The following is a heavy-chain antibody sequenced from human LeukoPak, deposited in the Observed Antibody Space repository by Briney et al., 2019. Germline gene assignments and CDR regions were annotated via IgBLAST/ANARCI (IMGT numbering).Heavy chain of an antibody. CDR2: ISSGGSTI. CDR1: GFTFRNYS. J-gene: IGHJ4*02. D-gene: IGHD3-22*01. Sequence: PGGSLRLSCAASGFTFRNYSVNWVRQAPGKGLEWVSYISSGGSTIHYADSVKGRFTISRDNAKSSLYLQMNRLRAEDTAVYCCARDRTYYDSSGYRNNFDYWGQGTLVTVSS. V-gene: IGHV3-48*04. CDR3: ARDRTYYDSSGYRNNFDY.